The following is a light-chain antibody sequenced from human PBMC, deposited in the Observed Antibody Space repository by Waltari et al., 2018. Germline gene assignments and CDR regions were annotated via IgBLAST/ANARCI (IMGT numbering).Light chain of an antibody. V-gene: IGLV1-40*01. CDR1: GPNLGAGSD. CDR3: QSYDTSLRVV. Sequence: QSVLTQPPSVSGAPGQGVTISCTGGGPNLGAGSDFHWYQPLPRAAPNLLIYGSTSRPLGVPDRFFGSTSGTSASLAITGLQAEDEADYYCQSYDTSLRVVFGGGTKLTVL. CDR2: GST. J-gene: IGLJ3*02.